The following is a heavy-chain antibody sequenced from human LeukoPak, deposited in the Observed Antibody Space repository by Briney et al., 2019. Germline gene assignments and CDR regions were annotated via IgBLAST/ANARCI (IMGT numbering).Heavy chain of an antibody. CDR3: ARASLAFGGIVVIPPGDY. CDR1: GYTFTNYG. CDR2: ISSHNGNT. D-gene: IGHD3-16*02. V-gene: IGHV1-18*01. Sequence: ASVKVSCKASGYTFTNYGISWVRQAPGQGLEWMGWISSHNGNTNYAQRFQGRVTLTTDTPTSSAYMEMRSLRSADTAVYYCARASLAFGGIVVIPPGDYWGQGTLVIVSS. J-gene: IGHJ4*02.